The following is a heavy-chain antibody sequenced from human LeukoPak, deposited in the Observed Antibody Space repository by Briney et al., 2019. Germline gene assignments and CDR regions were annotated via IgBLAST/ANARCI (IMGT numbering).Heavy chain of an antibody. J-gene: IGHJ3*02. CDR1: GFTVSNYG. CDR3: ARDRNYYDGSGYYDAFDI. V-gene: IGHV3-30*03. Sequence: GRSLRLSCAASGFTVSNYGIHWVRQAPGKGLEWVAVISYDGNNKYYADSVEGRFAISRDNAKNSLYLQMNSLRAEDTAVYYCARDRNYYDGSGYYDAFDIWGQGTMVTVSS. D-gene: IGHD3-22*01. CDR2: ISYDGNNK.